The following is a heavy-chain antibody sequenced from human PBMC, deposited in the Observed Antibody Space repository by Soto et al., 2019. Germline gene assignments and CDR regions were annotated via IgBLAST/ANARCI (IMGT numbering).Heavy chain of an antibody. J-gene: IGHJ2*01. CDR2: ISYDGSDK. V-gene: IGHV3-30*03. CDR3: AFFFFQAEDGIRDVRSVSAFLLNRSSDL. D-gene: IGHD3-10*02. Sequence: GKGLEWLAVISYDGSDKFYGDSVKGRFTISRDNSKNTLFLQVNSLREEDTAVYYCAFFFFQAEDGIRDVRSVSAFLLNRSSDL.